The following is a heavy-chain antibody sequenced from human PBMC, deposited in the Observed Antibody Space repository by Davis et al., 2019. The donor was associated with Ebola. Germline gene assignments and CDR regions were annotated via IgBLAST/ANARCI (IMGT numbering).Heavy chain of an antibody. Sequence: SETLSLTCAVYGGSFSGYYWSWIRQPPGKGLEWIGEINHSGSTNYNPSLKSRVTISVDTSKKQFSLKLTSVTAADTAVYYCARADTVGGVIVIDAFDIWGQGTMVTVSS. CDR2: INHSGST. V-gene: IGHV4-34*01. J-gene: IGHJ3*02. D-gene: IGHD3-16*02. CDR3: ARADTVGGVIVIDAFDI. CDR1: GGSFSGYY.